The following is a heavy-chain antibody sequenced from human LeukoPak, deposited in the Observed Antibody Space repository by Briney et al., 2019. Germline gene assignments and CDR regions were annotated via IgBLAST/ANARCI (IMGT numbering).Heavy chain of an antibody. Sequence: GASVKVSCKASGGTFSSYAISWVRQAPGQGLEWMGGIIPIFGTANYAQKFQGRVTITADESTSTAYMELSSLRSEDTAVYYCARDYYDSSGNNAFDIWRQETMVSVSS. CDR3: ARDYYDSSGNNAFDI. D-gene: IGHD3-22*01. V-gene: IGHV1-69*13. CDR1: GGTFSSYA. J-gene: IGHJ3*02. CDR2: IIPIFGTA.